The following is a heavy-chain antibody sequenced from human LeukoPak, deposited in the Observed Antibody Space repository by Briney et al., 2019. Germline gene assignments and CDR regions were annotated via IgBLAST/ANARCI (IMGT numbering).Heavy chain of an antibody. D-gene: IGHD2-2*01. CDR2: IYYSGST. CDR3: ARQDYCSSTSCYRYYYYMDV. CDR1: GGSISSSSYY. J-gene: IGHJ6*03. V-gene: IGHV4-39*01. Sequence: PSETLSLTCTVSGGSISSSSYYWGWIRQPPGKGLEWIRSIYYSGSTYYNPSLKSRVTISVDTSKNQFSLKLSSVTAADTAVYYCARQDYCSSTSCYRYYYYMDVWGKGTTVTVSS.